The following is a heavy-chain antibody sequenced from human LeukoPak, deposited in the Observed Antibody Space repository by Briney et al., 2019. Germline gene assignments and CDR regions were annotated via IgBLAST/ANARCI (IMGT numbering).Heavy chain of an antibody. J-gene: IGHJ6*02. CDR3: ARDLVVVPAASVDYYYGMDV. V-gene: IGHV3-21*01. D-gene: IGHD2-2*01. CDR2: ISSSSSYI. Sequence: SGGSLRLSCAASGFTLSSYSMNWVCQAPGKGLEWVSSISSSSSYIYYADSVKGRFTISRDDAKNSLYLQMNSLRAEDTAVYYCARDLVVVPAASVDYYYGMDVWDHGTTVTVSS. CDR1: GFTLSSYS.